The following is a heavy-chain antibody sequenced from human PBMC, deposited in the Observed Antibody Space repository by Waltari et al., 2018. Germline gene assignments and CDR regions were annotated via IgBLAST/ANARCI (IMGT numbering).Heavy chain of an antibody. D-gene: IGHD4-17*01. CDR3: ARAPYGDSDAFDI. CDR1: GFTFSSYA. Sequence: EVQLVESGGGLVQLGGSLRLACAASGFTFSSYAMSWVRQAPGKGLEWVSAISGSGGSTYYADSVKGRFTISRDNSKNTLYLQMHSLRAEDTAVYYCARAPYGDSDAFDIWGQGTMVTVSS. V-gene: IGHV3-23*04. J-gene: IGHJ3*02. CDR2: ISGSGGST.